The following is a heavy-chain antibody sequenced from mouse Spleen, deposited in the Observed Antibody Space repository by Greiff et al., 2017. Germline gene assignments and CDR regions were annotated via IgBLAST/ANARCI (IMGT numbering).Heavy chain of an antibody. CDR3: ARHEGTARPLGRYAMDY. D-gene: IGHD3-2*01. CDR1: GFAFSSYD. J-gene: IGHJ4*01. Sequence: EVKLVESGGGLVKPGGSLKLSCAASGFAFSSYDMSWVRQTPEKRLEWVAYISSGGGSTYYPDTVKGRFTISRDNAKNTLYLQMSSLKSEDTAMYYCARHEGTARPLGRYAMDYWGQGTSVTVSS. V-gene: IGHV5-12-1*01. CDR2: ISSGGGST.